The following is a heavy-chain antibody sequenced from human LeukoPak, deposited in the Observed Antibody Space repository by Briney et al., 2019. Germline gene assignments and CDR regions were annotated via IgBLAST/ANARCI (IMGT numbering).Heavy chain of an antibody. CDR1: GYTFTGYY. CDR3: ARDLTHRRNYDNSGYQIVPAF. CDR2: INPSGGST. V-gene: IGHV1-46*01. J-gene: IGHJ4*02. D-gene: IGHD3-22*01. Sequence: ASVKVSCKASGYTFTGYYMHWVRQAPGQGLEWMGLINPSGGSTNYAQKFQGRVTMTTDTSTSTAYMELRSLRSDDTAVYYCARDLTHRRNYDNSGYQIVPAFWGQGTLVTVSS.